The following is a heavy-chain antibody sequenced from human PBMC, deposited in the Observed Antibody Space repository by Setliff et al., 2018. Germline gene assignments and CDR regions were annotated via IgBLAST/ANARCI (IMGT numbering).Heavy chain of an antibody. CDR1: GGSISSSSYY. J-gene: IGHJ4*02. V-gene: IGHV4-39*07. D-gene: IGHD5-12*01. Sequence: SETLSLTCTVSGGSISSSSYYWGWIRQPPGKGLEWIGSIYYSGSTYYNPSLKSRVTISVDTSKNQFSLKLSSVAAADTAVYYCARGRVEMATITPFDYWGQGTLVTVSS. CDR2: IYYSGST. CDR3: ARGRVEMATITPFDY.